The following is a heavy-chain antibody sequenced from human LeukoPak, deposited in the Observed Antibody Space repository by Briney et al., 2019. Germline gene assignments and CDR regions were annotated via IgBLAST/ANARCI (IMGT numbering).Heavy chain of an antibody. Sequence: SEPLSLTCTLSGRSISSYYSSWIRQPPREGLEWVGCIYTSGSTNYNPTLKSRVTMSVDTSKNQFSLKLSSVTAADTAVYYCARDRSAYDYDKRWFYYYMDVRGKGTPVTVSS. V-gene: IGHV4-4*07. J-gene: IGHJ6*03. D-gene: IGHD5-12*01. CDR1: GRSISSYY. CDR2: IYTSGST. CDR3: ARDRSAYDYDKRWFYYYMDV.